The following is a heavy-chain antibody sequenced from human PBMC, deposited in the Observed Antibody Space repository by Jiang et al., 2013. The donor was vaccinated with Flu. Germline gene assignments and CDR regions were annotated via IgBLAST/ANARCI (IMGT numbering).Heavy chain of an antibody. D-gene: IGHD1-26*01. CDR1: GYTFTSYA. Sequence: GAEVKKPGASVKVSCKASGYTFTSYAMHWVRQAPGQRLEWMGWINAGNGNTKYSQKFQGRVTITRDTSASTAYMELSSLRSEDTAVYYCARSARGFGATLDYWGQGTLVTVSS. CDR2: INAGNGNT. CDR3: ARSARGFGATLDY. V-gene: IGHV1-3*01. J-gene: IGHJ4*02.